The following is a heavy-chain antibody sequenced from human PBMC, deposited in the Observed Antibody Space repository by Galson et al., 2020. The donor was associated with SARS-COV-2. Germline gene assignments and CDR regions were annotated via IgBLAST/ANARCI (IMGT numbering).Heavy chain of an antibody. D-gene: IGHD2-15*01. CDR3: ARGRLYCSGGSCYPNWFDP. CDR2: IYTSGST. CDR1: GGSISSGSYY. Sequence: SETLSLTCTVSGGSISSGSYYWSWIRQPAGKGLEWIGRIYTSGSTNYNPSLKSRVTISVDTSKNQFSLKLSSVTAADTAVYYCARGRLYCSGGSCYPNWFDPWGQGTLVTVSS. J-gene: IGHJ5*02. V-gene: IGHV4-61*02.